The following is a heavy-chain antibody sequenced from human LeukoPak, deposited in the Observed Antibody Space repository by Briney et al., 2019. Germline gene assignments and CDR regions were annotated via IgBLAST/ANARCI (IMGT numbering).Heavy chain of an antibody. CDR2: ISGSGGST. Sequence: GGSLRLSCAASGFTFSSYAMSWVRQAPGKGLEWVLAISGSGGSTYYADSVKGRFTISRDNSKNTLYLQMNSLRAEDTAVYYCAKDKGYCSSTSCYTIFDYWGQGTLVTVSS. V-gene: IGHV3-23*01. J-gene: IGHJ4*02. CDR3: AKDKGYCSSTSCYTIFDY. D-gene: IGHD2-2*02. CDR1: GFTFSSYA.